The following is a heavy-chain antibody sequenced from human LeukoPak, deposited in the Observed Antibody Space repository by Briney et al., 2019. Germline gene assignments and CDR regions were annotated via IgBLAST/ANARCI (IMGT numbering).Heavy chain of an antibody. CDR2: IYYSGST. Sequence: PSETLSLTCTVSGGSISSSSYYWGWIRQPPGKGLEWIGSIYYSGSTYYNPSLKSRVTISVDTSKNQFSLKLSSVTAADTAVYYCARHRSSYNWFDPWGQGTLVTVSS. J-gene: IGHJ5*02. CDR3: ARHRSSYNWFDP. CDR1: GGSISSSSYY. V-gene: IGHV4-39*01.